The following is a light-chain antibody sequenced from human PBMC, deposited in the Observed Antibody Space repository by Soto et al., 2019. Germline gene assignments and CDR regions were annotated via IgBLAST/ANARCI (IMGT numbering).Light chain of an antibody. V-gene: IGKV1-9*01. Sequence: DIQLTQSPSFLSASVGDRVTITCRASQGISSYLAWYQQRPGKAPKLLIYGASTLQSGVPSRFSGSGSGTEFTLTISSLQPEDFTTYYCQQFNSYPLTFGGGTKEEIK. J-gene: IGKJ4*01. CDR2: GAS. CDR1: QGISSY. CDR3: QQFNSYPLT.